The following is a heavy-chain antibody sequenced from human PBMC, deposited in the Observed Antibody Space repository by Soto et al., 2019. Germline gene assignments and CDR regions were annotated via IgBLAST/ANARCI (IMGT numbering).Heavy chain of an antibody. V-gene: IGHV4-31*03. D-gene: IGHD3-16*01. J-gene: IGHJ4*02. CDR1: GVSISSGGFY. CDR3: ARQPPIITFGGAVTGYFDH. Sequence: SETLSLTCTVFGVSISSGGFYWSWMRQHPGRGLEYIGYIFYSGNTHYNPSLNSRVTIPVDTSKNQFSLKLSSVTAADTAVYYCARQPPIITFGGAVTGYFDHWGQGARVTVSS. CDR2: IFYSGNT.